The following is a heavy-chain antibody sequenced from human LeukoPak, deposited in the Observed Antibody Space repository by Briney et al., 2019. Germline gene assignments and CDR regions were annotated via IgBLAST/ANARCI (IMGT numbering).Heavy chain of an antibody. CDR2: IFYSGST. Sequence: PSETLSLTCTVSGSSISPYYWSWIRQPPGKGLEWIGYIFYSGSTNYNPSLESRVTMSVDTSKNQFSLKLRSVTAADTAVYYCARPGVGSGRYGAFDIWGQGTLVIVSS. CDR1: GSSISPYY. CDR3: ARPGVGSGRYGAFDI. V-gene: IGHV4-59*08. J-gene: IGHJ3*02. D-gene: IGHD5-18*01.